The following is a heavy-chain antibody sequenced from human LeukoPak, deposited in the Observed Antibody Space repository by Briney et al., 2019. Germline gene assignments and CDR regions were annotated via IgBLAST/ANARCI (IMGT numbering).Heavy chain of an antibody. CDR2: IYHSGST. D-gene: IGHD5-18*01. J-gene: IGHJ4*02. Sequence: PSETLSLTCTVSGGSISGHYWGWIRQPPGKGLEWIGYIYHSGSTYYNPSLKSRVTISVDRSKNQFSLKLSSVTAADTAVYYCARQNVDTACFDYWGQGTLVTVSS. CDR3: ARQNVDTACFDY. V-gene: IGHV4-59*11. CDR1: GGSISGHY.